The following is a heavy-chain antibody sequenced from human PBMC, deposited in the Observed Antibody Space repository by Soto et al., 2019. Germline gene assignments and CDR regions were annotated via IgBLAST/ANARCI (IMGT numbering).Heavy chain of an antibody. CDR2: NIPIFGTA. Sequence: QVQLVQSGAEVKKPGSSVKVSCKASGGTFSSYAISWVRQAPGQGLEWMGGNIPIFGTANYAQKIQGRVTITADESTSTAYMELSSLRSEDTAVYYCARDVKARTHDAPNYYFDYWGQGTLVTVSS. D-gene: IGHD7-27*01. CDR1: GGTFSSYA. J-gene: IGHJ4*02. CDR3: ARDVKARTHDAPNYYFDY. V-gene: IGHV1-69*01.